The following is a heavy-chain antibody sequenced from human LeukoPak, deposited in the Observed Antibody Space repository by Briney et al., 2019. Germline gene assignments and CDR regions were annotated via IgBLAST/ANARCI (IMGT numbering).Heavy chain of an antibody. CDR3: ARVHSSGWYLD. V-gene: IGHV1-8*01. J-gene: IGHJ4*02. D-gene: IGHD6-19*01. Sequence: ASVKVSCKASGYTFTKYDINWVRQAPGQGLEWMGWMNPNSGNTGYGQRFQDRLNMTMNTSKDTAYMELSGLRSDDTAVYYCARVHSSGWYLDWGQGTLVTVSS. CDR2: MNPNSGNT. CDR1: GYTFTKYD.